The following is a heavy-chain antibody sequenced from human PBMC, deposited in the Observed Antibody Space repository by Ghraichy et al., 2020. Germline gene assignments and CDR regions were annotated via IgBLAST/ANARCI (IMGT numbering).Heavy chain of an antibody. J-gene: IGHJ4*02. CDR3: ARDRFDSLWFGERDY. CDR1: GFTFSSYW. V-gene: IGHV3-7*01. Sequence: GALRLSCAASGFTFSSYWMSWVRQAPGKGLEWVANIKQDGSEKYYVDSVKGRFTISRDNAKNSLYLQMNSLRAEDTAVYYCARDRFDSLWFGERDYWGQGTLVTVSS. D-gene: IGHD3-10*01. CDR2: IKQDGSEK.